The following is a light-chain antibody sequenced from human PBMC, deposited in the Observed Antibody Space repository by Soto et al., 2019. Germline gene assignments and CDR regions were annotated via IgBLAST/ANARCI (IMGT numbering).Light chain of an antibody. CDR1: QSVDNN. CDR2: GSF. Sequence: DIVMTQSPVTLSASPRESATLCCRASQSVDNNVAWYQQKPGQAPRLLIVGSFARATGIPARFSGSGSGSEFTLTISGLQSEDFAVYYCQQYNDRPPITFGQGTRLEI. J-gene: IGKJ5*01. V-gene: IGKV3-15*01. CDR3: QQYNDRPPIT.